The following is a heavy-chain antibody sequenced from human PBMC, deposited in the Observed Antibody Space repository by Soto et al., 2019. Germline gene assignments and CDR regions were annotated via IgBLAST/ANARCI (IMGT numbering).Heavy chain of an antibody. CDR1: GYPFTSYY. CDR3: ASWASRGNY. V-gene: IGHV1-46*01. D-gene: IGHD3-16*01. J-gene: IGHJ4*02. CDR2: LNPSGGST. Sequence: ASVKGSSKASGYPFTSYYMHWVRQAPGQGLEWMGILNPSGGSTSYAQKFQGRVTMTRGTSTSTVYMELSSLRSEDTAVYYCASWASRGNYWGRGTLVTVSS.